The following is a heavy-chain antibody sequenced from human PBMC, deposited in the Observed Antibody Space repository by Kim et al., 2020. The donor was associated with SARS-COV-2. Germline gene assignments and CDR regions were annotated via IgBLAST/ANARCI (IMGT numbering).Heavy chain of an antibody. V-gene: IGHV3-7*01. J-gene: IGHJ6*03. Sequence: GVSLRLSCAASGFTFSSYWMSWVRQAPGKGLEWVANIKQDGSEKYYVDSVKGRFTISRDNAKNSLYLQMNSLRAEDTAVYYCARDGAYYDFWSGYGYYYMDVWGKGTTVTVSS. CDR3: ARDGAYYDFWSGYGYYYMDV. CDR2: IKQDGSEK. CDR1: GFTFSSYW. D-gene: IGHD3-3*01.